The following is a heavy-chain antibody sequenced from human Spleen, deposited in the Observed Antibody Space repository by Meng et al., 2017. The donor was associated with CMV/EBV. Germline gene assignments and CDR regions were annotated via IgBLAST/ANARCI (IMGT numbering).Heavy chain of an antibody. CDR1: GGSISSSTYY. D-gene: IGHD6-13*01. Sequence: SETLSLTCTVSGGSISSSTYYWTWIRQSPGKGLEWIGEVNHSENISYNPSLKSRVSISIDTSTNHFSLKLTSVTAADTAVYYCARGSNWYQLGSDYWGQGTQVTVSS. V-gene: IGHV4-39*02. CDR3: ARGSNWYQLGSDY. CDR2: VNHSENI. J-gene: IGHJ4*02.